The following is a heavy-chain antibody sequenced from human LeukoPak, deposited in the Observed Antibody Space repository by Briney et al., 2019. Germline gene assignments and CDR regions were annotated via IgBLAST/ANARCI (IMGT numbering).Heavy chain of an antibody. CDR2: INHSGST. Sequence: SETLSLTCAVYGGPFSGYYWSWIRQPPGKGLEWIGEINHSGSTNYNPSLKSRVTISVDTSKNQFSLKLSSVTAADTAVYYCATLARAPAAAMDVWGQGTTVTVSS. CDR3: ATLARAPAAAMDV. D-gene: IGHD2-2*01. CDR1: GGPFSGYY. J-gene: IGHJ6*02. V-gene: IGHV4-34*01.